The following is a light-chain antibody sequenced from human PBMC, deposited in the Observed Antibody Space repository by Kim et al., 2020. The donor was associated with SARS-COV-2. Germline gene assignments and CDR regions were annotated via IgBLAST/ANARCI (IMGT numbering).Light chain of an antibody. V-gene: IGKV3-11*01. CDR1: QSVSSY. Sequence: LSLSRGERATLSCRASQSVSSYLAWYQQKPGQAPRLLIYDASNRATGIPARFSGSGSGTDFTLTISSLEPEDFAVYYCQQRSNWLTFGGGTKLEI. CDR2: DAS. CDR3: QQRSNWLT. J-gene: IGKJ4*01.